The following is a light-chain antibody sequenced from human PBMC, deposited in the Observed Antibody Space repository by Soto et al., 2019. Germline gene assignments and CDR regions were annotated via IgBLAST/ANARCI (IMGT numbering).Light chain of an antibody. CDR3: GADHGSGSNLVV. CDR2: VGTGGIVG. J-gene: IGLJ2*01. Sequence: QSVLTQPPSASASLGASVTLTCTLSSGYSNYKVDWYQQSPGKGPRFVMRVGTGGIVGSKGDGIPDRFSVLGSGLNRYLTIKNIQEEDESDYHCGADHGSGSNLVVFGGGTKLTVL. CDR1: SGYSNYK. V-gene: IGLV9-49*01.